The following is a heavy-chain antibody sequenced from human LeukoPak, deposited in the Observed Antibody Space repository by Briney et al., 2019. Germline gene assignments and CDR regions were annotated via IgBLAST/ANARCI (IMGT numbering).Heavy chain of an antibody. Sequence: SGPALVKPTQTLTLTCTFSGFSPGTSGMCVSWIRQPPGKALEWLARIDWDDDKYYSTSLKTRLTISKDTSKNQVVLTMTNMDPVDTATYYCARIHYDILAGYYAYYGMDVWGQGTTVTVSS. CDR2: IDWDDDK. D-gene: IGHD3-9*01. CDR3: ARIHYDILAGYYAYYGMDV. V-gene: IGHV2-70*11. CDR1: GFSPGTSGMC. J-gene: IGHJ6*02.